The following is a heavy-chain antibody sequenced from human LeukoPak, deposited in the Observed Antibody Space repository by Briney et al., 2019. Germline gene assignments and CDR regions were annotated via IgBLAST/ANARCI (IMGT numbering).Heavy chain of an antibody. J-gene: IGHJ4*02. Sequence: SETLSLTCTVSGGSISSSSYYWSWIRQPAGKGLEWIGRIYTSGSTNYNPSLKSRVTMSVDTSKNQFSLKLSSVTAADTAVYYCARGSRFCSSTSCYQTALKSVPFDYWGQGTLVTVSS. V-gene: IGHV4-61*02. CDR3: ARGSRFCSSTSCYQTALKSVPFDY. D-gene: IGHD2-2*01. CDR2: IYTSGST. CDR1: GGSISSSSYY.